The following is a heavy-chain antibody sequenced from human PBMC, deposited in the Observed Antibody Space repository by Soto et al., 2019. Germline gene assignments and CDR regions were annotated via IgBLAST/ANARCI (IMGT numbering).Heavy chain of an antibody. CDR2: IYYSGST. D-gene: IGHD2-15*01. Sequence: SSETLSLTCTVSGGSXSTYYWSWIRQPPGKGLEWIGSIYYSGSTYYNPSLKSRVTISVDTSKNQFSLKLSSVTAADTAVYYCARHTPAISISDHWGQGTLVTVSS. CDR1: GGSXSTYY. CDR3: ARHTPAISISDH. V-gene: IGHV4-59*05. J-gene: IGHJ4*02.